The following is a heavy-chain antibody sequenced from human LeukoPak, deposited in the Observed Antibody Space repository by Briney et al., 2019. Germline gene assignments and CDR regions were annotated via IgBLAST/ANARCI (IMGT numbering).Heavy chain of an antibody. Sequence: NPSETLSLTCTVSGGSISSSSYYWGWIRQPPGKGLEWIGSIYYSGSTYYNPSLKSRVTISVDTSKNQFSLKLSSVTAADTAVYYCARDPGIAAAGPMDSWYYYYMDVWGKGTTVTVSS. J-gene: IGHJ6*03. CDR2: IYYSGST. CDR3: ARDPGIAAAGPMDSWYYYYMDV. CDR1: GGSISSSSYY. V-gene: IGHV4-39*07. D-gene: IGHD6-13*01.